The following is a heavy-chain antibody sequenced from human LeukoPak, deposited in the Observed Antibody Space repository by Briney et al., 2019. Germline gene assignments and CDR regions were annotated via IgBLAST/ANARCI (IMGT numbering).Heavy chain of an antibody. D-gene: IGHD6-19*01. CDR2: IIPIFGTA. CDR3: ASKSGWYLGNWFDP. CDR1: GYTFTGYY. Sequence: VASVKVSCKASGYTFTGYYMHWVRQAPGQGLEWMGGIIPIFGTANYAQKFQGRVTITADESTSTAYMELSSLRSEDTAVYYCASKSGWYLGNWFDPWGQGTLVTVSS. J-gene: IGHJ5*02. V-gene: IGHV1-69*13.